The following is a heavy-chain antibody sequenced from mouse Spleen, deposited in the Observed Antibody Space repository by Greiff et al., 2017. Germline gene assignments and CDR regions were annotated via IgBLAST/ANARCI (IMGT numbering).Heavy chain of an antibody. D-gene: IGHD1-1*01. CDR1: GYAFSSSW. V-gene: IGHV1-82*01. CDR2: IYPGDGDT. J-gene: IGHJ2*01. CDR3: ARSLYYGSSLYFDY. Sequence: QVQLKESGPELVKPGASVKISCKASGYAFSSSWMNWVKQRPGKGLEWIGRIYPGDGDTNYNGKFKGKATLTADKSSSTAYMQLSSLTSEDSAVYFCARSLYYGSSLYFDYWGQGTTLTVSS.